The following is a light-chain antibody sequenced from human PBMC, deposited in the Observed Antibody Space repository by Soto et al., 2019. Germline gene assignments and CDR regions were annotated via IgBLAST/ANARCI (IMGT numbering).Light chain of an antibody. CDR3: QQYGSIPWT. CDR2: DAS. CDR1: ESVVSNY. J-gene: IGKJ1*01. Sequence: EIVLTQSPGTLSLSPGERATLSCRATESVVSNYLAWYQLKPGQAPRLLIYDASSRATGIPDRSSGSGSGTDFTLTISRLEPEDFAVYYCQQYGSIPWTFGQGTKVEIK. V-gene: IGKV3-20*01.